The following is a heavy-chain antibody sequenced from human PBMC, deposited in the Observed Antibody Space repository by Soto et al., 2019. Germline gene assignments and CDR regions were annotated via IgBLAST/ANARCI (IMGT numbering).Heavy chain of an antibody. V-gene: IGHV4-39*01. Sequence: ETLSLTCTVSGGSISSSSYYWGWIRQPPGKGMEWIGSIYYSGSTYYNPSLKSRVTISVDTSKNQFSLKLSSVTAADTAVYYCARLIAVAGHFDYWGQGTLVTVSS. D-gene: IGHD6-19*01. J-gene: IGHJ4*02. CDR2: IYYSGST. CDR3: ARLIAVAGHFDY. CDR1: GGSISSSSYY.